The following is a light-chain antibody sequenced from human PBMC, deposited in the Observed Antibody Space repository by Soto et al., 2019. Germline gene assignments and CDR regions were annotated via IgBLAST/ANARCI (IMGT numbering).Light chain of an antibody. Sequence: EIVLTQSPGTLSFSPGERATLSCRASHSVSRTYLAWYQQKPGQAPRLLIYGTSDRATGTPDRFSGSGSGTDFTLTISSLQPEDFATYFCQQSYTTPVYSFGQGTKVDIK. CDR2: GTS. V-gene: IGKV3-20*01. CDR3: QQSYTTPVYS. J-gene: IGKJ2*01. CDR1: HSVSRTY.